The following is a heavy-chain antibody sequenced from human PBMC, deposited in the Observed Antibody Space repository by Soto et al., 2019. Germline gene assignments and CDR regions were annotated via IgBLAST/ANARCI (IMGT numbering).Heavy chain of an antibody. V-gene: IGHV1-58*01. D-gene: IGHD2-2*01. J-gene: IGHJ3*02. CDR2: IVVGSGNT. CDR1: GFTFTSSA. CDR3: AADRTSFPLAFDI. Sequence: SLKVSCKASGFTFTSSAVQWVRQARGQRLEWIGWIVVGSGNTNYAQKFQERVTITRDMSTSTAYMELSSLRSEDTAVYYCAADRTSFPLAFDIWGQGTMVTVSS.